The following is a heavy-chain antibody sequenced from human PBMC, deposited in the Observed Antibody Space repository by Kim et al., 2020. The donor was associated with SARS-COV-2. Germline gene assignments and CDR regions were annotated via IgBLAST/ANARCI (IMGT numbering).Heavy chain of an antibody. V-gene: IGHV3-48*04. D-gene: IGHD3-9*01. Sequence: YYADSVKGRFTISRHNAKNSLCLQMNSLRAEDTAVYYCARDYDILTGSSMDWGQGTLVTVSS. J-gene: IGHJ4*02. CDR3: ARDYDILTGSSMD.